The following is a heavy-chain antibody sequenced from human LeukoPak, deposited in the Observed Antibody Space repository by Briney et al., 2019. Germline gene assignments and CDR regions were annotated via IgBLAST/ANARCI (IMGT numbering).Heavy chain of an antibody. Sequence: GGSLRLSCAASGFTLSSYGMHWARQAPGKGLEWVAVIWYDGSNKYYADSVKGRFTISRDNSKNTLYLQMNSLRAEDTAVYYCARLKDYGDYDVLDCWGQGTLVTVSS. CDR1: GFTLSSYG. CDR2: IWYDGSNK. J-gene: IGHJ4*02. V-gene: IGHV3-33*01. D-gene: IGHD4-17*01. CDR3: ARLKDYGDYDVLDC.